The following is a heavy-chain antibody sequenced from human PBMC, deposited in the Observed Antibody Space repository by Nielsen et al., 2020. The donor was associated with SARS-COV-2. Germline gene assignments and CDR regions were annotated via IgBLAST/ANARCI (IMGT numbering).Heavy chain of an antibody. CDR1: GFTFSSYA. CDR3: ARDNYLGGTYYYYYYMDV. CDR2: ISYDGSNK. D-gene: IGHD3-16*01. V-gene: IGHV3-30-3*01. J-gene: IGHJ6*03. Sequence: GESLKISCAASGFTFSSYAMHWVRQAPGKGLEWVAVISYDGSNKYYADSVKGRFTISRDNSKNTLYLQMNSLRAEDTAVYYCARDNYLGGTYYYYYYMDVWGKGTTVTVSS.